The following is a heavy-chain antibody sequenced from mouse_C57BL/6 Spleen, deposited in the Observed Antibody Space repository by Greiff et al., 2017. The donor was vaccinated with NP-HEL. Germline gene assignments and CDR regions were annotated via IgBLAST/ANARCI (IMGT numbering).Heavy chain of an antibody. D-gene: IGHD1-1*01. V-gene: IGHV14-2*01. J-gene: IGHJ1*03. Sequence: FNIKDYYMHWVKQRTEQGLEWIGRIDPEDGETKYAPKFQGKATITADTSSNTAYLQLSSLTSEDTAVYYCASYGSSRRPSFDVWGTGTTVTVSS. CDR2: IDPEDGET. CDR1: FNIKDYY. CDR3: ASYGSSRRPSFDV.